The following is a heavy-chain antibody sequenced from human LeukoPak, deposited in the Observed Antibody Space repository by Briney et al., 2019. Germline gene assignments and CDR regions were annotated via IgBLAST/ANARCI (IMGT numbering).Heavy chain of an antibody. CDR2: IKGDGSEK. CDR1: AFTFSVYW. D-gene: IGHD6-19*01. Sequence: PGGSLRLSCAASAFTFSVYWMSWVRQAPGKGLEWVANIKGDGSEKYYVDSVKGRFTISRDNDKKSLYLQMNSLRDEDTAVYYCASLAAQDYWGQGTLVTVSS. V-gene: IGHV3-7*02. CDR3: ASLAAQDY. J-gene: IGHJ4*02.